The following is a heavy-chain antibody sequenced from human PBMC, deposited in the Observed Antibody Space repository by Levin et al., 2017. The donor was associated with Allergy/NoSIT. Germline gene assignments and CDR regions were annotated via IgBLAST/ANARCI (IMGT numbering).Heavy chain of an antibody. CDR3: MILRTRHYDLDV. D-gene: IGHD3-16*01. Sequence: GGSLRLSCAGSGFTFSNYWMTWIRQAPGKGLEWVATINEDASQKYYVDSVKGRFTISRDNAKNSVSLYMNSLRDEDMAVYYCMILRTRHYDLDVWGQGTTVTVSS. V-gene: IGHV3-7*01. J-gene: IGHJ6*02. CDR1: GFTFSNYW. CDR2: INEDASQK.